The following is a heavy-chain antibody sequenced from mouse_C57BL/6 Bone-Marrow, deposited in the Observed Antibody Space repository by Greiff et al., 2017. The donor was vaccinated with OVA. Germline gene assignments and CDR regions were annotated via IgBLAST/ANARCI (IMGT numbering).Heavy chain of an antibody. D-gene: IGHD1-1*01. CDR3: ARNFGSSFYFDY. Sequence: QVQLQQPGAELVRPGSSVKLSCKASGFTFTSYWMHWVKQRPIQGLEWIGNIDPSDSETHYTQKFKDKATLTVDKSSSTAYMQLSSLTSEDAAVYYCARNFGSSFYFDYWGQGNTLTVSS. CDR2: IDPSDSET. V-gene: IGHV1-52*01. J-gene: IGHJ2*01. CDR1: GFTFTSYW.